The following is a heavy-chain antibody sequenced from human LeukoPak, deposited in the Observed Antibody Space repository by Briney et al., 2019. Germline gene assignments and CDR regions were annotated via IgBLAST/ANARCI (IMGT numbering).Heavy chain of an antibody. CDR3: TRSNMVRGVISFDP. Sequence: ASVKVSCKASGYTFTSYATHWVRQAPGQRLEWMGWINAGNGNTKYSQKFQGRVTITRDTSASTAYMELSSLRSEDTAVYYCTRSNMVRGVISFDPWGQGTLVTVSS. CDR2: INAGNGNT. V-gene: IGHV1-3*01. J-gene: IGHJ5*02. D-gene: IGHD3-10*01. CDR1: GYTFTSYA.